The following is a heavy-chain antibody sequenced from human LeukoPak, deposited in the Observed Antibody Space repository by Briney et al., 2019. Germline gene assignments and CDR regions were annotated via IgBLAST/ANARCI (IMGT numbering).Heavy chain of an antibody. CDR3: TTERSGSFPY. D-gene: IGHD1-26*01. CDR2: ISYDGSNK. CDR1: GFTFSSYG. J-gene: IGHJ4*02. V-gene: IGHV3-30*03. Sequence: GGPLRLSCEASGFTFSSYGMHWVRQAPGKGLEWVAVISYDGSNKYYADSVKGRFTISRDNSKNTLYLQMNSLRTEDTAVYYCTTERSGSFPYWGQGALVTVSS.